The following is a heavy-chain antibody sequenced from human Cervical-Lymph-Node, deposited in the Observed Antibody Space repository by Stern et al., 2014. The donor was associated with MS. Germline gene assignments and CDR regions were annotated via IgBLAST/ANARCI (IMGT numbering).Heavy chain of an antibody. D-gene: IGHD3-3*01. CDR3: ARGGVFADGDYVDY. J-gene: IGHJ4*02. V-gene: IGHV4-31*03. CDR2: IYSSGYT. Sequence: QVQLQESGPGLVKPSQTLSLTCTVSGASINRGGHYWSWIRQHPGKGLAWIGFIYSSGYTSYNPSLRSRLIISVDPSKNQFSLKLSSVTAADTAVYYCARGGVFADGDYVDYWGQGTLVTVSS. CDR1: GASINRGGHY.